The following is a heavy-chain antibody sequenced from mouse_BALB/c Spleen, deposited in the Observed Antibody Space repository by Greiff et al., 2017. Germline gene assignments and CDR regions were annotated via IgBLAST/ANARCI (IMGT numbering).Heavy chain of an antibody. J-gene: IGHJ2*01. D-gene: IGHD2-4*01. V-gene: IGHV5-6-3*01. Sequence: EVKLVESGGGLVQPGGSLKLSCAASGFTFSSYGMSWVRQTPDKRLELVATINSNGGSTYYPDSVKGRFTISRDNAKNTLYLQMSSLKSEDTAMYYCAREDYAFDYWGQGTTLTVSS. CDR3: AREDYAFDY. CDR2: INSNGGST. CDR1: GFTFSSYG.